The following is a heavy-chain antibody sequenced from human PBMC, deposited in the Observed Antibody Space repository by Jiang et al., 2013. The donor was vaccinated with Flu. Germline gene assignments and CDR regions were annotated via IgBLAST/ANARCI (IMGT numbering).Heavy chain of an antibody. D-gene: IGHD2-2*01. V-gene: IGHV4-30-2*01. J-gene: IGHJ4*02. Sequence: GPGLVKPSQTLSLTCAVSGGSISSGGYSWSWIRQPPGKGLEWIGYIYHSGSTYYNPSLKSRVTISVDRSKNQFSLKLSSVTAADTAVYYCARFYCSSTSCYAADYWGQGTLVTVSS. CDR2: IYHSGST. CDR1: GGSISSGGYS. CDR3: ARFYCSSTSCYAADY.